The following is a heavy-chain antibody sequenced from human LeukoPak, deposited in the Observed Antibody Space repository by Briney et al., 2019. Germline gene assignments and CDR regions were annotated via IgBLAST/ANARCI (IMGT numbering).Heavy chain of an antibody. CDR1: GGSISSGGSY. CDR3: ARGGRRDGYLDY. Sequence: PSETLSLTCTVSGGSISSGGSYWSWIRQHPGKGLEWIGYIYYSGSTYYNPSLKSRVTISVDTSKNQFSLKLSSVTAADTAVYYCARGGRRDGYLDYWGQGTLVTVSS. CDR2: IYYSGST. V-gene: IGHV4-31*03. J-gene: IGHJ4*02.